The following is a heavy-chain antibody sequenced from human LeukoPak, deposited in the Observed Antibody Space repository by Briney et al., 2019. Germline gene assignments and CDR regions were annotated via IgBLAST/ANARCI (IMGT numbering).Heavy chain of an antibody. V-gene: IGHV3-9*01. J-gene: IGHJ4*02. Sequence: TGGSLRLSCSASGFTFDDYAMHWVRQAPGKGLEWVSGISWNSGSIGYADSVKGRFTISRDNAKNSLYLQMNSLRAEDTALYYCAKDIVPVNTFDFSYEFDYWGQGTLVTVSS. CDR1: GFTFDDYA. CDR2: ISWNSGSI. D-gene: IGHD4-11*01. CDR3: AKDIVPVNTFDFSYEFDY.